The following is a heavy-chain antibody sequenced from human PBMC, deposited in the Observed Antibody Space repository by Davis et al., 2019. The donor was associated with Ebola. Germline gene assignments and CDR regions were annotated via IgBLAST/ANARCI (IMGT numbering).Heavy chain of an antibody. CDR1: GDSVSSNSAA. CDR3: ARDPWLELRDYYYGMDV. CDR2: TYYRSKWYN. V-gene: IGHV6-1*01. D-gene: IGHD1-7*01. Sequence: PSETLSLTCAISGDSVSSNSAAWNWIRQSPSRGLEWLGRTYYRSKWYNDYAVSVKSRITINPDTSKNQFSLQLNSVTPEDTAVYYCARDPWLELRDYYYGMDVWGQGTTVTVSS. J-gene: IGHJ6*02.